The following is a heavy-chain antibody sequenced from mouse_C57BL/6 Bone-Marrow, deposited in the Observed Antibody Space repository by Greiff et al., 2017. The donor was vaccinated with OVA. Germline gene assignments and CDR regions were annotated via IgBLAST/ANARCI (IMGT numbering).Heavy chain of an antibody. CDR2: IYPGDGDT. J-gene: IGHJ2*01. V-gene: IGHV1-82*01. D-gene: IGHD2-3*01. Sequence: VQGVESGPELVKPGASVKISCKASGYAFSSSWMNWVKQRPGKGLEWIGRIYPGDGDTNYNGKFTGKATLTADKSSSTAYMQLSSLTSEDSAVYFCARHADGYYASYFDYWGQGTTLTVSS. CDR3: ARHADGYYASYFDY. CDR1: GYAFSSSW.